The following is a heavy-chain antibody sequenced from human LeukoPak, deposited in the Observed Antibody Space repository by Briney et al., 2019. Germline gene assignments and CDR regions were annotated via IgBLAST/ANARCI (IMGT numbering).Heavy chain of an antibody. CDR3: ARDWDTAMVFPDY. CDR2: ISYDGSNK. V-gene: IGHV3-30*04. D-gene: IGHD5-18*01. CDR1: GFTFSSYA. Sequence: GGSLRLSCAASGFTFSSYAMHWVRQAPGKGLEWVAVISYDGSNKYYADSVKGRLTISRDNSKNTLYLQMNSLRAEDTAVYYCARDWDTAMVFPDYWGQGTLVTVSS. J-gene: IGHJ4*02.